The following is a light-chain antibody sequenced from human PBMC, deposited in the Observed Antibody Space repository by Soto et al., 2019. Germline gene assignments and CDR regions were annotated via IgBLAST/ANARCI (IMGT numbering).Light chain of an antibody. J-gene: IGKJ1*01. CDR2: DAS. CDR1: QTISSW. Sequence: DIKMTQSPSTLSASVGDRVSITCRASQTISSWLAWYQQKPGKAPKLLIYDASSLESGVPSRFIGSGSGTEFTLTISSLQPDDFATYYCQQYKSSRSFGQGTTVEIK. CDR3: QQYKSSRS. V-gene: IGKV1-5*01.